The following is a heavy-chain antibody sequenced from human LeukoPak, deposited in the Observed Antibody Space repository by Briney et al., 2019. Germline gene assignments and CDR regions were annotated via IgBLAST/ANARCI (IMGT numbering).Heavy chain of an antibody. D-gene: IGHD3-22*01. CDR1: GYTFTSYG. J-gene: IGHJ4*02. Sequence: ASVKVSCKASGYTFTSYGISWVRQAPGQGLEWMGCINPNSGGTKYGQKFQGRVTMTRDTSFSTAHMELTGLGSDDTAVYYCARGGYYDSSGFDNWGQGTLVTVSS. V-gene: IGHV1-2*02. CDR2: INPNSGGT. CDR3: ARGGYYDSSGFDN.